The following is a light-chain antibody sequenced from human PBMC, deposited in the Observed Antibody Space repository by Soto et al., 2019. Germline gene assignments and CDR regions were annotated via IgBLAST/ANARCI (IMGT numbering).Light chain of an antibody. CDR2: GVN. Sequence: QSALTQPRSVSGSPGQSLTISCTGTNSDVDDYRYVSWYQQFPGKAPKLVIYGVNQRPSGVPNRFSASNSDNTASLTISGLQAEDEADYYCCSFALRSTLIFGGGTKLTVL. CDR3: CSFALRSTLI. V-gene: IGLV2-11*01. CDR1: NSDVDDYRY. J-gene: IGLJ2*01.